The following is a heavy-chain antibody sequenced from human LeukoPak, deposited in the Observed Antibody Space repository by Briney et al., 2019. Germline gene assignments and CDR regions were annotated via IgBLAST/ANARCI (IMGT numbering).Heavy chain of an antibody. CDR3: ARHWRGLRLFDY. D-gene: IGHD5-12*01. CDR1: GFTFGDYG. J-gene: IGHJ4*02. CDR2: INHSGGT. V-gene: IGHV4-34*01. Sequence: GSLRLSCTTSGFTFGDYGMSWVRQAPGKGLEWIGEINHSGGTNYNPSLKSRVTISLDTSKNQFSLKLSSVTAADTAVYYCARHWRGLRLFDYWGQGTLVTVSS.